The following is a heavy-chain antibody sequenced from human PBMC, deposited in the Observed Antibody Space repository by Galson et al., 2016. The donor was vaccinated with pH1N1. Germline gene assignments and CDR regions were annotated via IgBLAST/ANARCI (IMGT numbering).Heavy chain of an antibody. J-gene: IGHJ5*02. CDR2: IRSKADSYAT. V-gene: IGHV3-73*01. Sequence: SLRLSCAASGFTFSGSAMHWVRQASGKGLEWVGRIRSKADSYATAYAESVEGRFTISRDDSKNTAYLQMNSLKTEDTAVYYCTRPNSGSYEEFWFDPWGQGTLVTVSS. CDR3: TRPNSGSYEEFWFDP. CDR1: GFTFSGSA. D-gene: IGHD1-26*01.